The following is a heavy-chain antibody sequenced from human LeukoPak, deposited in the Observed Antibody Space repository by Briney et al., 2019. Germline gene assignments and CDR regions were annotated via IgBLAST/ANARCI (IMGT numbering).Heavy chain of an antibody. Sequence: PSETLSLICTVSGGSISSSSYYWGWIRQPPGKGLEWIGSIYYSGSTYYNPSLKSRVTISVDTSKNQFSLKLSSVTAADTAVYYRARPYGGYNLYYFDYWGQGTLVTVSS. CDR3: ARPYGGYNLYYFDY. V-gene: IGHV4-39*01. CDR2: IYYSGST. J-gene: IGHJ4*02. D-gene: IGHD5-24*01. CDR1: GGSISSSSYY.